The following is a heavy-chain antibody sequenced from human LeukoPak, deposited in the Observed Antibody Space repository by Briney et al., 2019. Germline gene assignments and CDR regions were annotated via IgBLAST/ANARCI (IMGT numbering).Heavy chain of an antibody. CDR2: INPNSGGT. CDR3: ARALPGYSSRTYFDY. D-gene: IGHD6-13*01. J-gene: IGHJ4*02. V-gene: IGHV1-2*04. Sequence: GASVKVSCKASGYTFTGYYMHWVRQAPGQGLEWMGWINPNSGGTNYAQKFQGWVTMTRDTSISTAYMELSRLRSDDTAVYYCARALPGYSSRTYFDYWGQGTLVTVSS. CDR1: GYTFTGYY.